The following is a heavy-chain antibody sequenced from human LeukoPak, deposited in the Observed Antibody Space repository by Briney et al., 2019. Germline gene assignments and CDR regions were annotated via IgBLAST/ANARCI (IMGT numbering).Heavy chain of an antibody. V-gene: IGHV4-30-2*01. J-gene: IGHJ4*02. CDR1: GGSISSGGYS. CDR3: ARDALWFGELGYFDY. Sequence: SETLSLTCAVSGGSISSGGYSWSWIRQPPGKGLEWIGYIYHSGSTYYNPSLKSRVTISVDRSKNQFSLKLSSVTDADTAVYYCARDALWFGELGYFDYWGQGTLVTVSS. D-gene: IGHD3-10*01. CDR2: IYHSGST.